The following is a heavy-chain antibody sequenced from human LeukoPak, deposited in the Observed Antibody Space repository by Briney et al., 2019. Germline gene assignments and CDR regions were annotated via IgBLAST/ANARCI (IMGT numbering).Heavy chain of an antibody. CDR3: ARVRAPLRAYGSGSYPDY. Sequence: GGSLRLSCAASGFTFSSYSMNWVRQAPGKGLEWVSVIYSGGSTYYADSVKGRFTISRDNSKNTLYLQMNSLRAEDTAVYYCARVRAPLRAYGSGSYPDYWGQGTLVTVSS. CDR2: IYSGGST. CDR1: GFTFSSYS. D-gene: IGHD3-10*01. V-gene: IGHV3-66*02. J-gene: IGHJ4*02.